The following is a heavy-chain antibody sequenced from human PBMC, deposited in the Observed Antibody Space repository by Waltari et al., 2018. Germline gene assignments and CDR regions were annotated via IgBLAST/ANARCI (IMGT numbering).Heavy chain of an antibody. CDR3: AGIAQVPGDYGSDY. J-gene: IGHJ4*02. V-gene: IGHV1-69*10. D-gene: IGHD4-17*01. CDR2: IIPILGRA. CDR1: GGTFSRYA. Sequence: QVQLVQSGAEVKKPGSSVKVSCKASGGTFSRYAISWVRQAPGQGLEWMGGIIPILGRANYAEKFQGRVTITADKSTSTVYMELTSLRSEDTAVYYCAGIAQVPGDYGSDYWGQGTLVTVSS.